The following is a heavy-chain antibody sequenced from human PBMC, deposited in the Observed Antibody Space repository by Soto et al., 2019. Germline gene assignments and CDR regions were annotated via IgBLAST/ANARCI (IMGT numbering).Heavy chain of an antibody. D-gene: IGHD3-10*01. CDR2: IYYSGST. Sequence: QVQLQESGPGLVKPSETLSLTCTVSGGSISSYYWSWIRQPPGKGLEWIGYIYYSGSTNDNPSLKSRVTISVDTYKNQFSLKLSSVTAADTAVYDCARNTYYYGSGSYTDYWGQGTLVTVS. CDR3: ARNTYYYGSGSYTDY. CDR1: GGSISSYY. V-gene: IGHV4-59*08. J-gene: IGHJ4*02.